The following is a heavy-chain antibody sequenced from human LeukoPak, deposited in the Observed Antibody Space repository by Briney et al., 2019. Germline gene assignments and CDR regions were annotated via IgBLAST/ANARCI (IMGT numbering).Heavy chain of an antibody. Sequence: GGSLRLSCAASGFTFSSYSTNWVRQAPGKGLEWASSISSSSSYIYYADSVKGRFTISRDNAKNSLYLQMNSLRAEDTAVYYCARDRVDFTTLADYWGQGTLVTVSS. CDR3: ARDRVDFTTLADY. CDR1: GFTFSSYS. D-gene: IGHD3-22*01. V-gene: IGHV3-21*01. J-gene: IGHJ4*02. CDR2: ISSSSSYI.